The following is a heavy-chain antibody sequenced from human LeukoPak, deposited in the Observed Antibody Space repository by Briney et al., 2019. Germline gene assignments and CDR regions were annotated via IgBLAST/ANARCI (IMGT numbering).Heavy chain of an antibody. CDR3: ARFSHRNPNERFDY. Sequence: PSETLSLTCAVYGVSFSGYYWSWIRQPPGKGLEWIGEINHSGSTNYNPSLKSRVTISVDTSKNQFSLKLSSVTAADTAVYYCARFSHRNPNERFDYWGQGTLVTVSS. CDR2: INHSGST. J-gene: IGHJ4*02. D-gene: IGHD1-14*01. V-gene: IGHV4-34*01. CDR1: GVSFSGYY.